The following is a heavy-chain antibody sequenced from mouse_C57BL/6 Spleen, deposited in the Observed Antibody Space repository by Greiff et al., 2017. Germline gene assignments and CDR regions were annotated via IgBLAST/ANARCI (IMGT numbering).Heavy chain of an antibody. CDR1: GYTLARYW. J-gene: IGHJ4*01. D-gene: IGHD2-3*01. CDR3: AISLCYAGYAYYAVDY. Sequence: QVQLQQPGAELVRPGSSLKLSCKASGYTLARYWMGWVMQRPIQGFDGIGNTDPSDSETRYNQPFTDKATCTVYKSSSTAYMQLSRLTSEDSAVYYWAISLCYAGYAYYAVDYWGAGTLGTVSS. V-gene: IGHV1-52*01. CDR2: TDPSDSET.